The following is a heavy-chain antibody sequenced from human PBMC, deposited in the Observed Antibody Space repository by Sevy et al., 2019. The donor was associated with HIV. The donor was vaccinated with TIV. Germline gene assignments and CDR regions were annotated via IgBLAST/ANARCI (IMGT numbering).Heavy chain of an antibody. V-gene: IGHV3-7*01. D-gene: IGHD1-26*01. CDR3: AQETFGRFDS. CDR1: GFSFSAYW. J-gene: IGHJ4*02. Sequence: GGSLRLSCAASGFSFSAYWMNWVRQAPGKGLEWVAKIKPDGSDKHYVDSAEGRFTIARDNAKNSLYLQMNSLGVEDTAMYYCAQETFGRFDSWGQGTLVTVSS. CDR2: IKPDGSDK.